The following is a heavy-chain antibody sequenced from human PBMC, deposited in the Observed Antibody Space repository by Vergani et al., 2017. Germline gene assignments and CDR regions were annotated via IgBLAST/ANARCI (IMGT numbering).Heavy chain of an antibody. Sequence: QVQLVESGGGLVKPGGSLRLSCAASGFTFSDYYMSWIRQAPGKGLEWVSYISSSSSYTNYADSVKGRFTISRDNAKNSLYLQMNSLRAEDTAVYYCASVSLWFGELFQGFDPWGQGTLVTVSS. CDR3: ASVSLWFGELFQGFDP. J-gene: IGHJ5*02. D-gene: IGHD3-10*01. CDR2: ISSSSSYT. CDR1: GFTFSDYY. V-gene: IGHV3-11*06.